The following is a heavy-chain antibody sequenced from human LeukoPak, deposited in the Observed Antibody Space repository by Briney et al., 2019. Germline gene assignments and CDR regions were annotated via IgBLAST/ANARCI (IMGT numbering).Heavy chain of an antibody. CDR1: GFTFNNAW. CDR2: IKSKADGGTT. V-gene: IGHV3-15*01. CDR3: TTDQVVVVTVTLILGY. Sequence: TGGSLRLSCAASGFTFNNAWMSWVRQAPGKGLEWVGRIKSKADGGTTDYAAPVKGRFSISRDDSEEMLYLQMNSLKTEDTAVYYCTTDQVVVVTVTLILGYWGQGTQVTVSS. J-gene: IGHJ4*02. D-gene: IGHD2-21*02.